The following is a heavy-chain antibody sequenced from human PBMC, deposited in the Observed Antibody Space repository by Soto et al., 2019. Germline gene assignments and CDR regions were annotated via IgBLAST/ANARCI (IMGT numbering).Heavy chain of an antibody. D-gene: IGHD3-10*01. CDR1: GYTFTSYD. Sequence: ASVKVSCKASGYTFTSYDINWVRQATGQGLEWMGWMNPNSGNTGYAQKFQGRVTMTRNTSISTAYMELSSLRSEDTAVYYCARGRGVRVTMVRGVYISRFDPWGQGTLVTVSS. J-gene: IGHJ5*02. CDR3: ARGRGVRVTMVRGVYISRFDP. CDR2: MNPNSGNT. V-gene: IGHV1-8*01.